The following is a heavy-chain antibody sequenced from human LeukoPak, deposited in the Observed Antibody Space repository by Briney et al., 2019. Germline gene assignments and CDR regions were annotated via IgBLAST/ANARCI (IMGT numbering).Heavy chain of an antibody. CDR2: ISYDGSNK. V-gene: IGHV3-30*04. CDR1: GFTFSSYA. CDR3: AKDRGY. Sequence: GGSLRLSCAASGFTFSSYAMHWVRQAPGKGLEWVAVISYDGSNKYYADSVKGRFTISRDNSKNTLYLQMNSLRAEDTAVYYCAKDRGYWGQGTLVAVSS. J-gene: IGHJ4*02.